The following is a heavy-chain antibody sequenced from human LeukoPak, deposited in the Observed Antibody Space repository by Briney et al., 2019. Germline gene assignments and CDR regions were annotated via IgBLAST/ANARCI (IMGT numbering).Heavy chain of an antibody. V-gene: IGHV4-59*01. D-gene: IGHD3-10*01. CDR1: GGSISSYY. CDR3: ARDRDNWFDP. Sequence: SETLSLTCTVSGGSISSYYWSWIRKPPGKGLEWIGYIYYSGSTNYNPSLKGRVTISVDTSKNQFSLKLSSVTAADTAVYYCARDRDNWFDPWGQGTLVTVSS. J-gene: IGHJ5*02. CDR2: IYYSGST.